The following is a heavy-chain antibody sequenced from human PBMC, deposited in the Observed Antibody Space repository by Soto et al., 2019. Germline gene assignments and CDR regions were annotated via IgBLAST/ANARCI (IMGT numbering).Heavy chain of an antibody. CDR2: INHSGST. CDR3: ARAREAGVAAAVWFDP. Sequence: SFSGYYWSWIRQPPGKGLEWIGEINHSGSTNYNPSLKSRVTISVDTSKNQFSLKLSSVTAADTAVYYCARAREAGVAAAVWFDPWGQGTLVTV. J-gene: IGHJ5*02. CDR1: SFSGYY. D-gene: IGHD6-13*01. V-gene: IGHV4-34*01.